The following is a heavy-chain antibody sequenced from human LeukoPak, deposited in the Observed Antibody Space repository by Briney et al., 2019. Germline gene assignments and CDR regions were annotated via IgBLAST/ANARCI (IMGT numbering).Heavy chain of an antibody. CDR3: VGVVRFHNWFDP. V-gene: IGHV3-30*03. D-gene: IGHD3-10*01. J-gene: IGHJ5*02. Sequence: GGSLRLSCAASGFSFRNYGIHWVRQAPGKGLEWGAVISYDGSDKHYADPVKGRFTNSRDNSKNTLYLQMISLRAEDTAVYYCVGVVRFHNWFDPWGQGTLVIVSS. CDR2: ISYDGSDK. CDR1: GFSFRNYG.